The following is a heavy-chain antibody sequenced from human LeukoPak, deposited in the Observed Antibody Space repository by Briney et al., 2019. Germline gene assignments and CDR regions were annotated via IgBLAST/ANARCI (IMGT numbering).Heavy chain of an antibody. Sequence: PSETLSLTCTVSGGSISSYYWSWIRQPPGKGLEWIGYIYYSGSTNYNPSLKSRVTISVDTPKNQFSLKLSSVTAADTAVYYCARVSGVGFSHYYYMDVWGKGTTVTVSS. J-gene: IGHJ6*03. V-gene: IGHV4-59*01. CDR2: IYYSGST. D-gene: IGHD3-10*01. CDR3: ARVSGVGFSHYYYMDV. CDR1: GGSISSYY.